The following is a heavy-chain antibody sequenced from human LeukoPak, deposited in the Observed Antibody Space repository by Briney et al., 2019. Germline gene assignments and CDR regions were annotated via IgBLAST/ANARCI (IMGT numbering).Heavy chain of an antibody. V-gene: IGHV3-21*01. J-gene: IGHJ4*02. D-gene: IGHD1-1*01. CDR2: INSRSVDI. CDR3: ARENEEAFDY. CDR1: GFTFSSYT. Sequence: GGSLRLPCAGTGFTFSSYTINWVRQAPGKGLEWVSCINSRSVDIFYADSVKGRFTISRDNAKNSLYLQMNSLRAEDTAVYYCARENEEAFDYWGQGTLVTVSS.